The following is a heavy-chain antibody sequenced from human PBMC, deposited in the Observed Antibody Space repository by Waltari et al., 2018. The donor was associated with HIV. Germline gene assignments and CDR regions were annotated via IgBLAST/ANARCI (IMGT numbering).Heavy chain of an antibody. CDR3: ARRSYYDSSGYYFDY. D-gene: IGHD3-22*01. Sequence: QLQLQESGPGLVKPSETLSLTCTVSGGSISSSSYYWGWIRQPPGKGLEWIGSIYYRGSTYDNPSRKSRVTISVDTAKNQFSLKLSSVTAADTAVYYCARRSYYDSSGYYFDYWGQGTLVTVSS. V-gene: IGHV4-39*01. J-gene: IGHJ4*02. CDR1: GGSISSSSYY. CDR2: IYYRGST.